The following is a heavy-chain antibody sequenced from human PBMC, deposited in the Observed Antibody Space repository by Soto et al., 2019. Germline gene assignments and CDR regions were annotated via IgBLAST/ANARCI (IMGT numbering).Heavy chain of an antibody. D-gene: IGHD2-2*01. CDR1: GVSVTSGGFF. J-gene: IGHJ3*02. V-gene: IGHV4-31*03. CDR3: ARLLCSGNSCSLGGGFDI. CDR2: ISYSGSA. Sequence: VLLQESGPGLVEPSQTLSLTCTVSGVSVTSGGFFWSWIRPHPAKGLEWIGYISYSGSAYYSPSLKSRVSIAADTSSNHFSLRLTSLTAADTAVYFCARLLCSGNSCSLGGGFDIWGQGTTVTVSS.